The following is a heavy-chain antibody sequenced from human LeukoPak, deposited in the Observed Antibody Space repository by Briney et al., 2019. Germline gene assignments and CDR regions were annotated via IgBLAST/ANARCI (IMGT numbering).Heavy chain of an antibody. Sequence: ASVKVSCKASDFTFTDYAINWVRQAPGQRLEWMGWINAGNGNTRYSQRFQGRVTITRDTSASTAYMELSSLTSEDTAVYYCTRGRWSATTASYYLDFWGQRTLVTVSS. D-gene: IGHD5-24*01. CDR1: DFTFTDYA. V-gene: IGHV1-3*01. CDR2: INAGNGNT. J-gene: IGHJ4*02. CDR3: TRGRWSATTASYYLDF.